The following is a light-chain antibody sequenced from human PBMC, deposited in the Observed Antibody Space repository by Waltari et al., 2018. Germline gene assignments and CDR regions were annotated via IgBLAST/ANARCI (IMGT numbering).Light chain of an antibody. CDR1: GSNIGAGYD. CDR2: GVN. Sequence: QSVLTQPPSVSGAPGQRVTISCTGGGSNIGAGYDVHWYRQLPGKAPELLIYGVNNRPSGAPDLFFGSLSGTSASLAITGLQAEDEADYYCQSYDTSLSVVFGGGTKLTV. CDR3: QSYDTSLSVV. J-gene: IGLJ2*01. V-gene: IGLV1-40*01.